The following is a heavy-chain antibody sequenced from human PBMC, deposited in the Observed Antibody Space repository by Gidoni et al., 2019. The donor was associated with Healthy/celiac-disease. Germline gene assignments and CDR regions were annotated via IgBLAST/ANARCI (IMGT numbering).Heavy chain of an antibody. D-gene: IGHD3-10*01. V-gene: IGHV3-21*01. CDR2: NSSSSSYI. J-gene: IGHJ4*02. CDR3: ARDGRSGGATGFDY. CDR1: GFTFSSYS. Sequence: EVQLVESGGGLVKPGGSLRLSCAASGFTFSSYSMNWVRQAPGKGLEWVSSNSSSSSYIYYADSVKGRFTIARDNAKNSLYLQMNSLRAEDTAVYYCARDGRSGGATGFDYWGQGTLVTVSS.